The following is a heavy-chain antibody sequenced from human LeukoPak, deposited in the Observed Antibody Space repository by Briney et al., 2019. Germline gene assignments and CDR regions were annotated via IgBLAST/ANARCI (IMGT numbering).Heavy chain of an antibody. V-gene: IGHV1-8*01. CDR3: ARVEGYCSGGSCYRRPPGDY. Sequence: GASVKVSCKASGYTFTSYDINWVRQATGQGLEWMGWMNPNSGNTGYAQKFQGRVTMTRNTSISTAYMELSSLRSEDTAVYYCARVEGYCSGGSCYRRPPGDYWGHGTLVTVSS. CDR2: MNPNSGNT. CDR1: GYTFTSYD. J-gene: IGHJ4*01. D-gene: IGHD2-15*01.